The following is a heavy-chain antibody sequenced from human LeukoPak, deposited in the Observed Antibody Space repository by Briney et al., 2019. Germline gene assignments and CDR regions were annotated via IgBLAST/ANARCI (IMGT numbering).Heavy chain of an antibody. D-gene: IGHD3/OR15-3a*01. J-gene: IGHJ3*02. V-gene: IGHV3-48*02. Sequence: GGSLRLSCAASGFTFSRYSMNWVRQAPGKGLEWVSDISSRSSTISYADSVKGRFTISIDNAKNSLYLQMNSLRDEDTAVYYCARDEDFAFDIWGQGTMVTVSS. CDR3: ARDEDFAFDI. CDR2: ISSRSSTI. CDR1: GFTFSRYS.